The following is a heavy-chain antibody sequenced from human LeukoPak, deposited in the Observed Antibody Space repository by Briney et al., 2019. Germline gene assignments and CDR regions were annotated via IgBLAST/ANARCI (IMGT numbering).Heavy chain of an antibody. CDR2: IYHSGST. CDR3: ARSKDILTGYCFDY. Sequence: SETLSLTCAVSGGSISSSNWWSWVRQPPGKGLEWIGEIYHSGSTNYNPPLKSRVTISVDTSKNQFSLKLSSVTAADTAVYYCARSKDILTGYCFDYWGQGTLVTVSS. D-gene: IGHD3-9*01. J-gene: IGHJ4*02. V-gene: IGHV4-4*02. CDR1: GGSISSSNW.